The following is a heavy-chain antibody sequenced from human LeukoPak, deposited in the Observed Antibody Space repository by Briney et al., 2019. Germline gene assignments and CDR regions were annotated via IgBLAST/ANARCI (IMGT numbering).Heavy chain of an antibody. D-gene: IGHD3-22*01. CDR2: ISSSGSTI. CDR3: AKGYYDSSGYTFGFDI. J-gene: IGHJ3*02. CDR1: GFTFSSYE. Sequence: GGSLRLSCAASGFTFSSYEMNWVRQAPGKGLEWVSYISSSGSTIYYADSVKGRFTISRDNSKNTLYLQMNSLRAEDTAVYYCAKGYYDSSGYTFGFDIWGQGTMVTVSS. V-gene: IGHV3-48*03.